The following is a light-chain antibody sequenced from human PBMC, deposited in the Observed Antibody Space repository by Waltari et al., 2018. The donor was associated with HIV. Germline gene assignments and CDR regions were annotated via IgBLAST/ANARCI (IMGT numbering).Light chain of an antibody. Sequence: QSALTQPASVSGSPGQSISISCSGTSSDVGASAYASWYHQHPGEAPTLILYEVKKRPSGISNRFSGSKSGNTASLTISGLQVEDEAHYYCSSYSASGTLVLFGGGTRLTVL. CDR3: SSYSASGTLVL. CDR1: SSDVGASAY. CDR2: EVK. J-gene: IGLJ2*01. V-gene: IGLV2-14*01.